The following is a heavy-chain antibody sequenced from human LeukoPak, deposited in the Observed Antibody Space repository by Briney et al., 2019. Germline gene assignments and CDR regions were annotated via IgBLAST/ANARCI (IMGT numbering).Heavy chain of an antibody. CDR3: ASVGDHYHWYLDL. CDR2: LYSGSST. Sequence: PGGPLTLSCAASGFIFSTNYVNWVRQAPGKGLEWVSILYSGSSTYYPDFVKGRFTISRDNSRNTLYLHMTNLRTEDTAVYYCASVGDHYHWYLDLWGRGSLLTVSS. J-gene: IGHJ2*01. V-gene: IGHV3-53*01. D-gene: IGHD3-10*01. CDR1: GFIFSTNY.